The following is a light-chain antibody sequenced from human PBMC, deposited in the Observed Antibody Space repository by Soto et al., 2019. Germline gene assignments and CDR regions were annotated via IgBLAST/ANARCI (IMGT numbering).Light chain of an antibody. V-gene: IGLV2-14*01. CDR2: DVS. CDR3: SSYTRTSTLV. CDR1: SSDVGGYNY. Sequence: QSALTQPASVSGSPGQSITISCTGTSSDVGGYNYVSWYQQHPTKAPKLMIYDVSNRPSGVSNRFSGSKSGNTASLTISGLQCEVEGGYRCSSYTRTSTLVFGGGTKVTVL. J-gene: IGLJ3*02.